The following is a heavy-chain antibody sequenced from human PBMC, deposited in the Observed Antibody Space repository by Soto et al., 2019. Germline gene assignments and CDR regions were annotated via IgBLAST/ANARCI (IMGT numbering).Heavy chain of an antibody. V-gene: IGHV1-69*06. Sequence: SVKVSCKASGGTFSSYATSWVRQAPGQGLEWMGGIIPIFGTANYAQKFQGRVTITADKSTSTAYMELSSLRSEDTAVYYCARAPHWNHAHYYYGMDVWGQGTTVTVPS. D-gene: IGHD1-1*01. J-gene: IGHJ6*02. CDR1: GGTFSSYA. CDR2: IIPIFGTA. CDR3: ARAPHWNHAHYYYGMDV.